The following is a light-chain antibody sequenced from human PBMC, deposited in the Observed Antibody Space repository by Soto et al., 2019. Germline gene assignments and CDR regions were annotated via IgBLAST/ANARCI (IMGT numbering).Light chain of an antibody. J-gene: IGKJ4*01. CDR1: QSVSSY. V-gene: IGKV3-11*01. CDR2: DAS. Sequence: EIVLTQSPATLSLSPGERATLSCRASQSVSSYLAWYQQKPGQAPRLLIYDASNRATGIPARFSGSGSGTDFTLPIRSLKPEDLALYYCLQRSIGLLTFGGGTKVEIK. CDR3: LQRSIGLLT.